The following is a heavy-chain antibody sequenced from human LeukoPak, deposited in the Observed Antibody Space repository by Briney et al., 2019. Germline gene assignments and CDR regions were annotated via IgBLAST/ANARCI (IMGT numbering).Heavy chain of an antibody. J-gene: IGHJ6*03. CDR3: ARNPGWNYGYYYYYMDV. Sequence: SETLSLTCTVSGGSISSFYWSWIRQPAGKGLEWIGRIYTSGSTDYNPSLKSRVTMSVDTSKNQFSLKLSSVTAADTAVYYCARNPGWNYGYYYYYMDVWGKGTTVTVSS. CDR2: IYTSGST. D-gene: IGHD1-7*01. V-gene: IGHV4-4*07. CDR1: GGSISSFY.